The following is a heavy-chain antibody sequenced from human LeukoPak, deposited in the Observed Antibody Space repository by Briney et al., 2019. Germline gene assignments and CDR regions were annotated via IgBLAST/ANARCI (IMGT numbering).Heavy chain of an antibody. D-gene: IGHD1-1*01. CDR3: ARERLTLRAFDI. Sequence: PSQTLSLTCTVSGGSISSGGYYWSWIRQHPGKGLEWIGYIYYSGSAYYNPSLKSRVTISVDTSKNQFSLRLSSVTAADTAVHYCARERLTLRAFDIWGQGTMVTVSS. CDR1: GGSISSGGYY. V-gene: IGHV4-31*03. J-gene: IGHJ3*02. CDR2: IYYSGSA.